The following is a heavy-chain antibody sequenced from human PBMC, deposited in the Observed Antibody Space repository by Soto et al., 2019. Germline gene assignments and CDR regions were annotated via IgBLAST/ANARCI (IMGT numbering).Heavy chain of an antibody. CDR1: GGSISSSSYY. CDR3: ARHGAAVLYYYGMDV. V-gene: IGHV4-39*01. Sequence: PSETLSLTCTVSGGSISSSSYYLGWVRHPPGKGLEWIGYLYYSWSTYYNPSLKSRVTISVDTSNNQCSLNLSSVTAADTAVYYCARHGAAVLYYYGMDVWGQGTTVTVSS. CDR2: LYYSWST. J-gene: IGHJ6*02. D-gene: IGHD6-13*01.